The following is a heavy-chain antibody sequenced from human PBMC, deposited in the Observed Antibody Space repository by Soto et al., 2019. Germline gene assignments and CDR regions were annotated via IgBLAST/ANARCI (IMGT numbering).Heavy chain of an antibody. CDR3: VRENEMAGATSAFEY. V-gene: IGHV3-21*06. D-gene: IGHD1-26*01. CDR2: IDARSNYI. J-gene: IGHJ4*02. CDR1: GFRFNSYS. Sequence: EVHLVESGGGLVKPGGSLRVSCEASGFRFNSYSMNWVRQAPQKGLEWVSLIDARSNYIYYADSVKGRLTISRDNARNSLYLQMDSLRVDDTAFYYCVRENEMAGATSAFEYWGQGTPVTVSS.